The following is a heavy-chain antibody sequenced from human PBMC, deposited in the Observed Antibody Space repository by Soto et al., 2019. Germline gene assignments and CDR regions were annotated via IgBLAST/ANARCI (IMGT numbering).Heavy chain of an antibody. CDR1: GGSISSGGYY. CDR3: AREARLVVVPAAIDYYYYGMDV. CDR2: IYYSGST. D-gene: IGHD2-2*02. Sequence: PSETLSLTXTVSGGSISSGGYYWSWIRQHPGKGLEWIGYIYYSGSTYYNPSLKSRVTISVDTSKNQFSLKLSSVTAADTAVYYCAREARLVVVPAAIDYYYYGMDVWGQGTTVTVSS. J-gene: IGHJ6*02. V-gene: IGHV4-31*02.